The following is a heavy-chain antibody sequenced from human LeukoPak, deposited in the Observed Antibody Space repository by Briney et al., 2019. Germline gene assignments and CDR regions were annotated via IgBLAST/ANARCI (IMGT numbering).Heavy chain of an antibody. V-gene: IGHV3-30*18. D-gene: IGHD3-9*01. CDR1: GFTFSSYG. CDR3: AKGEKRYYDILTGYPHPDY. CDR2: ISYDGSNK. Sequence: GRSLRLSCAASGFTFSSYGMHWVRQAPGKGLEWVAVISYDGSNKHYADSVKGRFTISRDNSKNTLYLQMNSLRAEDTAVYYCAKGEKRYYDILTGYPHPDYWGQGTLVTVSS. J-gene: IGHJ4*02.